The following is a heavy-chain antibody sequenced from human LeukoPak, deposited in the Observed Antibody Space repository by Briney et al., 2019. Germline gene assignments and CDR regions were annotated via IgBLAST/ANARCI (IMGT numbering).Heavy chain of an antibody. Sequence: SETLSLTCTVSGGSISSYYWSWIRQPPGKGLEWIGYFHNSGSTNYSPSLKSRVTISIDTSKNQFSLKLSSVTAADTAVYYCVRNGGSYSFDYWGQGTLVTVSS. CDR1: GGSISSYY. D-gene: IGHD1-26*01. J-gene: IGHJ4*02. CDR3: VRNGGSYSFDY. CDR2: FHNSGST. V-gene: IGHV4-59*01.